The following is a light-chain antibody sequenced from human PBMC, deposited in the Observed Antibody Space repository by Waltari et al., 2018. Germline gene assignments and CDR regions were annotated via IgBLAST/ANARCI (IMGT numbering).Light chain of an antibody. CDR3: SSYAGSTWVV. CDR2: EVN. J-gene: IGLJ2*01. Sequence: QSAMTQPPSASGSPGQSVTISCTGTSSYLCGYNYVSWYQQHPGKAPRLMIYEVNKRPSGVPDRFSGSKSGNTASLTVSGLQAEDEADYFCSSYAGSTWVVFGGGTKLTVL. CDR1: SSYLCGYNY. V-gene: IGLV2-8*01.